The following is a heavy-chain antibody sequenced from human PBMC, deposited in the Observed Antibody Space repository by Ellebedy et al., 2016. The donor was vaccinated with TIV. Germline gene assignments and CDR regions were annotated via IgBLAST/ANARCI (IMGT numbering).Heavy chain of an antibody. CDR3: ARLHYDLLTGYHFDY. CDR1: GYTFTSYG. V-gene: IGHV1-18*01. J-gene: IGHJ4*02. Sequence: AASVKVSCKASGYTFTSYGMSWVRQAPGQGLEWMGWISAHNGNTKYAQKAQGRVTVTTDTSTSTAYMELRSLRSDDTAVHYCARLHYDLLTGYHFDYWGQGTLVTVSS. CDR2: ISAHNGNT. D-gene: IGHD3-9*01.